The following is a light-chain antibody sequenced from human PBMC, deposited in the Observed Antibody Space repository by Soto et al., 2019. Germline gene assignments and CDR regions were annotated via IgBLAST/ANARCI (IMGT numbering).Light chain of an antibody. J-gene: IGKJ2*01. CDR2: AAS. Sequence: DIQMTQSPSSLSVSVGDRVAITCRASQGINNHLAWYQQKPGEVPKLLIFAASTLHSGVPSRFSGSVSRTDVTLTISSLQPEDVATYYCQKYNSAPLTFGQGTKLEI. CDR3: QKYNSAPLT. V-gene: IGKV1-27*01. CDR1: QGINNH.